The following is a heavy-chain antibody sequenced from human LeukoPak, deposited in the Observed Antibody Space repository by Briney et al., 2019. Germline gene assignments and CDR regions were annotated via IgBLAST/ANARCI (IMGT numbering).Heavy chain of an antibody. CDR3: ARDDSSGLRPYYFDY. CDR1: GFTFSSYA. V-gene: IGHV3-64*01. D-gene: IGHD3-22*01. J-gene: IGHJ4*02. CDR2: ISSNGGST. Sequence: PGGSLRLSCAASGFTFSSYAMHWVRQAPGKGLEYVSAISSNGGSTYYANSVKGRFTISRDNSKNTLYLQMGSLRAEDMAVYYCARDDSSGLRPYYFDYWGQGTLVTVSS.